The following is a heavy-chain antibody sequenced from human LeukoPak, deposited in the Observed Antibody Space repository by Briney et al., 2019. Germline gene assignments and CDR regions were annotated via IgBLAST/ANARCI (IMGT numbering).Heavy chain of an antibody. CDR2: IIPIFGTA. D-gene: IGHD3-3*01. CDR3: ARAGRRSDFWSGYYYYYYYMDV. J-gene: IGHJ6*03. CDR1: GGTFSRYA. Sequence: ASVKVSCKASGGTFSRYAISWVRQAPGQGLEWMGGIIPIFGTANYAQKFQGRVTITADKSTRTAYMELSSLRSEDTAVYYCARAGRRSDFWSGYYYYYYYMDVWGKGTTVTVSS. V-gene: IGHV1-69*06.